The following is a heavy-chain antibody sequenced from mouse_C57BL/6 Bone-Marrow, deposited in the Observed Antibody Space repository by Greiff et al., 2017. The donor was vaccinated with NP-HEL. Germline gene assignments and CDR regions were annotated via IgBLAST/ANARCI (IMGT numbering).Heavy chain of an antibody. D-gene: IGHD4-1*01. Sequence: QVQLKQPGAELVKPGASVKVSCKASGYTFTSYWMHWVKQRPGQGLEWIGRIHPSDSDTNYNQKFKGKATLTVDKSSSTAYMQLSSLTSEDSAVYYCARGDWDVGAMDYWGQGTSVTVSS. CDR2: IHPSDSDT. CDR1: GYTFTSYW. V-gene: IGHV1-74*01. J-gene: IGHJ4*01. CDR3: ARGDWDVGAMDY.